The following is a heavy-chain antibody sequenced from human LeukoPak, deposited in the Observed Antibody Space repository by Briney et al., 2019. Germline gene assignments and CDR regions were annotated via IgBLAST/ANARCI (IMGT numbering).Heavy chain of an antibody. J-gene: IGHJ4*02. V-gene: IGHV3-7*04. CDR3: ARGQTPCPRICLDY. Sequence: GGSLRLSCVGSGFTFSSYWTTWVRQAPGKGPEWVANINQDGSEESYVDSVRGRFTISRDNARNSLFLQMNSLRAEDTAVYYCARGQTPCPRICLDYWGQGTLVTVSS. CDR2: INQDGSEE. D-gene: IGHD2/OR15-2a*01. CDR1: GFTFSSYW.